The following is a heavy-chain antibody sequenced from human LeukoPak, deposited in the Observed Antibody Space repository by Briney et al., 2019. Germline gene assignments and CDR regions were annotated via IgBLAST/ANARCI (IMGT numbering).Heavy chain of an antibody. CDR1: GFTFSSYW. CDR2: IKQDGSEK. CDR3: ARDLNSGWFHLDYYGMDV. V-gene: IGHV3-7*01. Sequence: GGSLRLSCAASGFTFSSYWMSWVRQAPGKGLEWVANIKQDGSEKYYVDSVKGRFTISRDDAKNSLYLQMNSLRAEDTAVYYCARDLNSGWFHLDYYGMDVWGQGTTVTVSS. D-gene: IGHD6-19*01. J-gene: IGHJ6*02.